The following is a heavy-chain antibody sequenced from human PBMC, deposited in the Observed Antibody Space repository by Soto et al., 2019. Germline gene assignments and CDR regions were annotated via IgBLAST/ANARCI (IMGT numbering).Heavy chain of an antibody. D-gene: IGHD2-15*01. CDR1: GFTFSSYS. V-gene: IGHV3-21*01. CDR2: ISSSSSYI. J-gene: IGHJ4*02. Sequence: EVQLVESGGGLVKPGGSLRLSCAASGFTFSSYSMNWVRQAPGKGLEWVSSISSSSSYIYYADSVKGRFTISRDNAKNSLYLQMNSLRAEDTAVYYCAATVVVVAATGGWFDYWGQGTLVTVSS. CDR3: AATVVVVAATGGWFDY.